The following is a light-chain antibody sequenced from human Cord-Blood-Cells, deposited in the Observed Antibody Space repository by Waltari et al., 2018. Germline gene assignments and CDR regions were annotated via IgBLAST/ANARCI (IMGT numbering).Light chain of an antibody. J-gene: IGLJ3*02. V-gene: IGLV2-23*01. CDR1: SSDVGSYNL. Sequence: QSALTQPASVSGSPGQSITISCTGTSSDVGSYNLVSWYQQHPGKAPKLMIYEGGKRPSGVSNRFSGSESGNTASLTISGLQAEDEADYYCCSYAGSSTWVFGGGTKLTVL. CDR3: CSYAGSSTWV. CDR2: EGG.